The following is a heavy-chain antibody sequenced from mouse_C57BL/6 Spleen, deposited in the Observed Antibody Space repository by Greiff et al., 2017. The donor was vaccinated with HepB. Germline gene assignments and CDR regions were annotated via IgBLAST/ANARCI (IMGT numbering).Heavy chain of an antibody. V-gene: IGHV1-5*01. D-gene: IGHD1-1*01. J-gene: IGHJ1*03. Sequence: DVQLQASGTVLARPGASVKMSCKTSGYTFTSYWMHWVKQRPGQGLEWIGAIYPGNSDTSYNQKFKGKAKLTAVTAASTAYMELSSLTNEDSAVYYCTRPPLGSSYVWYFDVWGTGTTVTVSS. CDR3: TRPPLGSSYVWYFDV. CDR2: IYPGNSDT. CDR1: GYTFTSYW.